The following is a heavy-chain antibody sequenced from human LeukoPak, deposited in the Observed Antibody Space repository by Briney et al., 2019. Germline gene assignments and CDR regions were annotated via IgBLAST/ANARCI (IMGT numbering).Heavy chain of an antibody. CDR1: GFTFSSYA. Sequence: GGSLRLSCAASGFTFSSYAVSWVRQAPGKGLEWVSGISGSGETTYYADSVKGRFTISRDNSKNTMYLQMNSLRAEDTAVYYCAKARGYSHSTSFDYWGQGTLVAVSS. D-gene: IGHD6-13*01. V-gene: IGHV3-23*01. CDR3: AKARGYSHSTSFDY. J-gene: IGHJ4*02. CDR2: ISGSGETT.